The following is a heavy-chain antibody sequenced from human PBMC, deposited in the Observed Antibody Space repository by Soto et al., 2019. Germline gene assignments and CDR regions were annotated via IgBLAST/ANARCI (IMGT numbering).Heavy chain of an antibody. CDR2: IIPIFGTA. CDR1: GGTFSSYA. D-gene: IGHD5-18*01. CDR3: ARASMQKRIQLWSVARYCYYYYGMDV. V-gene: IGHV1-69*13. Sequence: SVKVSCKASGGTFSSYAISWVRQAPGQGLEWMGGIIPIFGTANYAQKFQGRVTITADESTSTAYMELSSLRSEDTAVYYCARASMQKRIQLWSVARYCYYYYGMDVWGQGTTVTVSS. J-gene: IGHJ6*02.